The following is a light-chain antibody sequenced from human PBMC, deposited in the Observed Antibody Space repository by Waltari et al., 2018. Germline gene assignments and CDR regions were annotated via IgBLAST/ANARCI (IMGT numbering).Light chain of an antibody. J-gene: IGLJ2*01. CDR3: CSYAGSSTVV. CDR1: SGDVGSYNL. V-gene: IGLV2-23*02. Sequence: QSFLTQPASVSGSPRQSLTLSCTGTSGDVGSYNLVSWYQQHPGKAPKLMIYEVTKRPSGVSTRSSGSKAGNTASLTISGLQAEDETDYYCCSYAGSSTVVFGGGTKLTVL. CDR2: EVT.